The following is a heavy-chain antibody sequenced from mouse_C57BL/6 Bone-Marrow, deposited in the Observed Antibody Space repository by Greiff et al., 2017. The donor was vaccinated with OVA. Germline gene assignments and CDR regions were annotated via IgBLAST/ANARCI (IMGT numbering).Heavy chain of an antibody. Sequence: HVQLKESGAELVRPGASVTLSCKASGYTFTDYEMHWVKQTPVHGLEWIGGIDPETGGTAYYQKFKGKAILPADKSSSTAYKEHRNLTSEDSAVYYCTRSYNNYYAMDYWGQGTSVTVSS. CDR2: IDPETGGT. CDR3: TRSYNNYYAMDY. J-gene: IGHJ4*01. V-gene: IGHV1-15*01. CDR1: GYTFTDYE. D-gene: IGHD2-5*01.